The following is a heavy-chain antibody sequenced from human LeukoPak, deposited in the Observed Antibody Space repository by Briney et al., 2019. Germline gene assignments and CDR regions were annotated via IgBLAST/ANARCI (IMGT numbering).Heavy chain of an antibody. CDR1: GSAFSSYW. CDR3: ARGRPHGNDY. CDR2: IASDGSST. J-gene: IGHJ4*02. Sequence: GGSLRLSCAASGSAFSSYWMNWVRQAPGKGLVWVSRIASDGSSTTYADSVKGRFSISRDNAKNTLYLRMNSLRVEDTAVYYCARGRPHGNDYWGQGTLVTVSS. D-gene: IGHD4-23*01. V-gene: IGHV3-74*01.